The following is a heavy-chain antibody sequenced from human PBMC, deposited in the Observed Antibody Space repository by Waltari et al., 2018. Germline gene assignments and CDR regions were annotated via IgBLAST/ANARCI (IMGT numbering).Heavy chain of an antibody. CDR2: IYYSGST. CDR3: ARGGLLRRGFDP. J-gene: IGHJ5*02. D-gene: IGHD3-10*01. Sequence: QVQLQESGPGLVKPSQTLSLTCTVSGGSIRSGDYYWSWLRQPPGKGLEWIGYIYYSGSTYYNPSLKSRVTISVDTSKNQFSLKLSSVTAADTAVYYCARGGLLRRGFDPWGQGTLVTVSS. CDR1: GGSIRSGDYY. V-gene: IGHV4-30-4*01.